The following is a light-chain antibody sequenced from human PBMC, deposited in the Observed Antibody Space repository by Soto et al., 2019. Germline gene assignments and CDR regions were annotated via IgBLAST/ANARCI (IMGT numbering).Light chain of an antibody. J-gene: IGKJ1*01. Sequence: DIQMTQSPSTLSASVGDRVTITCRASQSIDSWLAWYQQKPGKAPKLLIYKASSIESGVPSRFSGSVFVTEFNLTISSLQPDDFATYYCQQYYNYPRTFGQGTKVEI. V-gene: IGKV1-5*03. CDR2: KAS. CDR3: QQYYNYPRT. CDR1: QSIDSW.